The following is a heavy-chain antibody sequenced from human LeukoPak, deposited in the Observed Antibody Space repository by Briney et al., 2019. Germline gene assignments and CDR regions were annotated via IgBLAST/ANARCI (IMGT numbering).Heavy chain of an antibody. D-gene: IGHD6-19*01. Sequence: SSETLSLTCTVSGASISSYYWSGNRQPAGKGLEWIGRIYISGSTNYNPSLKSRVTMSVDTSKNQFSLKLSSVTAADTAVYYCARSWQWLPLDYWGQGTLVTVSS. J-gene: IGHJ4*02. V-gene: IGHV4-4*07. CDR1: GASISSYY. CDR2: IYISGST. CDR3: ARSWQWLPLDY.